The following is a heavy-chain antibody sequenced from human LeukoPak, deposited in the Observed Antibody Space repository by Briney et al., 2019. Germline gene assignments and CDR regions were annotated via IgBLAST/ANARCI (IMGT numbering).Heavy chain of an antibody. CDR2: IYYSGST. CDR3: ARQWLVLAFDI. D-gene: IGHD6-19*01. CDR1: GGSISSYY. V-gene: IGHV4-59*08. Sequence: SKTLSLTCTVSGGSISSYYWSWIRQPPGKGLEWIGYIYYSGSTNYNPSLKSRVTISVDTSKNQFSLKLSSVTAADTAVYYCARQWLVLAFDIWGQGTMVTVSS. J-gene: IGHJ3*02.